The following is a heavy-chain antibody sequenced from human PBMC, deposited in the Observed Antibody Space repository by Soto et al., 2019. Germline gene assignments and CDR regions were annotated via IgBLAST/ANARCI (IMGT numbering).Heavy chain of an antibody. D-gene: IGHD4-17*01. J-gene: IGHJ3*02. V-gene: IGHV1-3*01. CDR2: INAGNGNT. CDR3: ATTVTTLFAFDI. Sequence: ASVKVSCKASGYTFTSYAMHWVRQAPGQRLEWMGWINAGNGNTKYSQKFQGRVTITRDTSASTAYMELSSLRSDDTAVYYCATTVTTLFAFDIWGQGTMVTVSS. CDR1: GYTFTSYA.